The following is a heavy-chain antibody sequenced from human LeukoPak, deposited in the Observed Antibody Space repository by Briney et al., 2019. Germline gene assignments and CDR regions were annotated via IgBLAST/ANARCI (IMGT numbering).Heavy chain of an antibody. Sequence: PGRSLRLSCAASGFTFSSYGMHWVRQAPGKGLEWVAVIWYDGSNKYYADSVKGRFIISRDNSKNTLYLQMNSLRAEDTAVYYCARVGRGVYGMDVWGQGTTVTVSS. CDR3: ARVGRGVYGMDV. V-gene: IGHV3-33*01. CDR2: IWYDGSNK. CDR1: GFTFSSYG. J-gene: IGHJ6*02. D-gene: IGHD3-10*01.